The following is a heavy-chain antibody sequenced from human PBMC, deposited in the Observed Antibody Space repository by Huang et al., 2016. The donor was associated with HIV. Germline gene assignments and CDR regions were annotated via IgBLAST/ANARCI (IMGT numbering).Heavy chain of an antibody. CDR1: GGSFSGYY. CDR2: INHSEST. J-gene: IGHJ6*03. Sequence: QVQLQQWGAGLLRPSETLSLTCAVYGGSFSGYYGTWIRQPPGKGLEWIGEINHSESTTYNPALKSRVTTSVDTSRNQCSLTLTSVTAADTAVYYCARGQGGYYYYYMDVWGKGTTVTVSS. V-gene: IGHV4-34*01. CDR3: ARGQGGYYYYYMDV.